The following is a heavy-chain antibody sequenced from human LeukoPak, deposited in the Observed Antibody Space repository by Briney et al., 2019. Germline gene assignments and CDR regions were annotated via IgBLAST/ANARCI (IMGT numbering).Heavy chain of an antibody. CDR1: GFTFSSYA. CDR3: AKGGHGDYGWFDP. V-gene: IGHV3-9*01. Sequence: PGGSLRLSCAASGFTFSSYAMSWVRQAPGKGLEWVSGISWNSGSIGYADSVKGRFTISRDNAKNSLYLQMNSLRAEDTALYYCAKGGHGDYGWFDPWGQGTLVTVSS. D-gene: IGHD4-17*01. J-gene: IGHJ5*02. CDR2: ISWNSGSI.